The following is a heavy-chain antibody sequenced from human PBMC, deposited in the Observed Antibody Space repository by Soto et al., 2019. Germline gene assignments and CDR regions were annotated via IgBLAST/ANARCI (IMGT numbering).Heavy chain of an antibody. D-gene: IGHD2-2*01. CDR2: IYTSGST. V-gene: IGHV4-4*07. Sequence: TLSLTCPVPGWSILNYYWSWIRQPAGKGLEWIGRIYTSGSTDYNPSLTSRVTMSLDTSKNQFYLRLSSVTAADTDVYYCARGHRTSTSRYPENYWGEGALVTLS. J-gene: IGHJ4*02. CDR1: GWSILNYY. CDR3: ARGHRTSTSRYPENY.